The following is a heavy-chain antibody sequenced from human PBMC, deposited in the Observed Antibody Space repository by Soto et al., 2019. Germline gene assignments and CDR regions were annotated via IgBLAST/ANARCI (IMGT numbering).Heavy chain of an antibody. D-gene: IGHD1-26*01. V-gene: IGHV5-10-1*01. CDR1: GYSFTSYW. CDR3: ARHETGIVGATSYYYGMDV. J-gene: IGHJ6*02. CDR2: IDPSDSYT. Sequence: PGEFLKISCKGSGYSFTSYWISWVRQMPGKGLEWMGRIDPSDSYTNYSPSFQGHVTISADKSISTAYLQWSSLKASDTAMYYCARHETGIVGATSYYYGMDVWGQGTTVTVSS.